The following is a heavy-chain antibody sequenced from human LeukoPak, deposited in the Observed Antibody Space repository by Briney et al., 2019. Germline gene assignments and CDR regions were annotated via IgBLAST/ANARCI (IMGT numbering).Heavy chain of an antibody. CDR1: RGSISSYY. J-gene: IGHJ4*02. D-gene: IGHD6-6*01. V-gene: IGHV4-59*01. CDR2: IYYSGST. Sequence: SETLSLTCTGSRGSISSYYWSWIRQPPGKGLEWIGYIYYSGSTNYNPSLKSRVTISVDTSKNQFSLKLSSVTAADTAVYYCARAPSIAATSDYWGQGTLVTVSS. CDR3: ARAPSIAATSDY.